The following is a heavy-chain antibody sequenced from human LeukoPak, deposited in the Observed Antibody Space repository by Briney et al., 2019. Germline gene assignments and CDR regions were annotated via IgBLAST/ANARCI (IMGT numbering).Heavy chain of an antibody. CDR1: GLTFNSHS. V-gene: IGHV3-23*01. CDR2: VSTNGDVT. Sequence: GGSLRLSCVASGLTFNSHSTSWVRQAPGMGLEWVSVVSTNGDVTFYADSVKGRFTISRDNSKNTLYVQVNSLGTEDTAAYYCAKGSYYDSSGSFYFDYWGQGTLVTVSS. J-gene: IGHJ4*02. CDR3: AKGSYYDSSGSFYFDY. D-gene: IGHD3-22*01.